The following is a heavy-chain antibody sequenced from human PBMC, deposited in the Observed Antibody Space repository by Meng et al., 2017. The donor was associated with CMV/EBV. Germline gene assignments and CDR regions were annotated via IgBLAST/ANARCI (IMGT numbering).Heavy chain of an antibody. CDR3: ARAYQRPYGMDV. CDR1: GGSISSYY. CDR2: IYYSGST. D-gene: IGHD5-24*01. J-gene: IGHJ6*02. V-gene: IGHV4-59*01. Sequence: GSLRLSCTVSGGSISSYYWSWIRQPPGKGLEWIGYIYYSGSTNYNPSLKSRVTISVDTSKNQFSLKLSSVTAADTAVYYCARAYQRPYGMDVWGQGTTVTVSS.